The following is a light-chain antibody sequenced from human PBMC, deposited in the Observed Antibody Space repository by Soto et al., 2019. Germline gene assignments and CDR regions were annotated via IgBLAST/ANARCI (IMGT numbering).Light chain of an antibody. CDR2: LEDTGIY. V-gene: IGLV4-60*02. CDR3: ETWDRNPVV. Sequence: QLVLTQSSSASASLGSSVKLTCTLSSEHSSYIIAWHQQQPGKAPRYLMKLEDTGIYNKGSGVPDRFSGSSSGADRYLTISNLQFEDEADYYCETWDRNPVVFGGGTKLTVL. J-gene: IGLJ2*01. CDR1: SEHSSYI.